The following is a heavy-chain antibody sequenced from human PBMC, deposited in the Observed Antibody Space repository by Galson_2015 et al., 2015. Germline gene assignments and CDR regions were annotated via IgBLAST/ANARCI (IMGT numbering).Heavy chain of an antibody. CDR3: ARQILDYDFWSGYYPTNFDY. V-gene: IGHV3-21*01. Sequence: SLRLSCAASEFTFSSYYMSWVRQAPGKGLEWVSSISSTTTYIYYADSVKGRFIISRDNAKNSLYLQMNSLGAEDTAVYYCARQILDYDFWSGYYPTNFDYWGQGTLDTVSS. CDR2: ISSTTTYI. D-gene: IGHD3-3*01. CDR1: EFTFSSYY. J-gene: IGHJ4*02.